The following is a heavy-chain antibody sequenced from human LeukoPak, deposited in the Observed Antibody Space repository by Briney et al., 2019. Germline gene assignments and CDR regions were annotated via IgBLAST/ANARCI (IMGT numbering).Heavy chain of an antibody. Sequence: SVKVSCKASGGTFSSYAISWVRQAPGQGLEWMGGIIPIFGTANYAQKFQGRVTITADESTSTAYMELSSLRSEDTAVYYCARDNRCSYGSLVWGQGTTVTVSS. J-gene: IGHJ6*02. V-gene: IGHV1-69*13. CDR2: IIPIFGTA. CDR3: ARDNRCSYGSLV. CDR1: GGTFSSYA. D-gene: IGHD5-18*01.